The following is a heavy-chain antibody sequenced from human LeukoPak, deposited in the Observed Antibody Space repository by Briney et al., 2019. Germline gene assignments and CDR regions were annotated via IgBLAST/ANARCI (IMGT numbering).Heavy chain of an antibody. V-gene: IGHV3-13*01. CDR3: ARTTVTSGPYWYFDL. D-gene: IGHD4-17*01. Sequence: PGGSLRLSCAASGFTLSNYDMHWVRQATGEGLEWVSGIDIAGDTYYPGSVRGRFTISRENAENSLYPQMNSLRAGDTGVYYCARTTVTSGPYWYFDLWGRSTLVTVS. CDR1: GFTLSNYD. J-gene: IGHJ2*01. CDR2: IDIAGDT.